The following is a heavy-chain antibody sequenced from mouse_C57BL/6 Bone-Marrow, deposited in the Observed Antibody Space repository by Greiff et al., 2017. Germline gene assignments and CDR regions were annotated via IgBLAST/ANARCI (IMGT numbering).Heavy chain of an antibody. D-gene: IGHD1-1*01. CDR3: ARGVLRYPYFDY. CDR2: INPSSGYT. CDR1: GYTFTSYT. J-gene: IGHJ2*01. V-gene: IGHV1-4*01. Sequence: LVESGAELARPGASVKMSCKASGYTFTSYTMHWVKQRPGQGLEWIGYINPSSGYTKYNQKFKDKATLTADKSSSTAYMQLSSLTSEDSAVYYCARGVLRYPYFDYWGQGTTLTVSS.